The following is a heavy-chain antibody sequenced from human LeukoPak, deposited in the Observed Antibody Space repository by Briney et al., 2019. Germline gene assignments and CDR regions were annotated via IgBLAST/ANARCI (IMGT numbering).Heavy chain of an antibody. CDR1: GYTFTGYY. Sequence: ASVKVSCKASGYTFTGYYMHWVRQAPGQGLEWMGWINPNSCGTYYAQKFQGRVTMTRDTSISTAYMELSRLRSDDTAVYYCARALGYCSGGFCRTPSDYYYYYMDVWGKGTTVTVSS. V-gene: IGHV1-2*02. J-gene: IGHJ6*03. CDR2: INPNSCGT. CDR3: ARALGYCSGGFCRTPSDYYYYYMDV. D-gene: IGHD2-15*01.